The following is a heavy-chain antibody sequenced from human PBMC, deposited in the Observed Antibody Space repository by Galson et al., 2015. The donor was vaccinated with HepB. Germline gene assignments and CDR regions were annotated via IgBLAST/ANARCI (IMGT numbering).Heavy chain of an antibody. CDR3: ARAPRSITIFGVVIDY. CDR1: GYTFTSYG. D-gene: IGHD3-3*01. J-gene: IGHJ4*02. V-gene: IGHV1-18*01. CDR2: ISAYNGNT. Sequence: SVKVSCKASGYTFTSYGISWARQAPGQGLEWMGWISAYNGNTNYAQKLQGRVTMTTDTSTSTAYMELRSLRSDDTAVYYCARAPRSITIFGVVIDYWGQGTLVTVSS.